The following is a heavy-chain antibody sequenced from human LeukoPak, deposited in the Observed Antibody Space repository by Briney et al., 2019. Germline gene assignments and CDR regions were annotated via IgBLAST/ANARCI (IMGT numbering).Heavy chain of an antibody. CDR1: GYTFTGYY. V-gene: IGHV1-2*02. D-gene: IGHD6-19*01. Sequence: ASVKVSCKASGYTFTGYYIHWVRQAAGQGLEWNGWINPNSGGTKYAQKFQGRVTMTRDTSISTAYMELSSLTSDDTALYYCATDGAVAGTAYPEYWGQGTLVTVSS. CDR2: INPNSGGT. CDR3: ATDGAVAGTAYPEY. J-gene: IGHJ4*02.